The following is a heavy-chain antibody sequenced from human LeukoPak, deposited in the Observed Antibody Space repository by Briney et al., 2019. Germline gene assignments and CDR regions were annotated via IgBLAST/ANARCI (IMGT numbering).Heavy chain of an antibody. CDR2: ISSTTSSI. CDR3: ARDRAGYSYGTYFDY. Sequence: GGSLKLSCAASGITFFSSYSMNWVRQGPGKGLEWVSSISSTTSSIYYAASVKGRFTISRDNAKNSLYLQMNSLRAEDTPVYYCARDRAGYSYGTYFDYWGQGTLVTVSS. D-gene: IGHD5-18*01. J-gene: IGHJ4*02. V-gene: IGHV3-21*01. CDR1: GITFFSSYS.